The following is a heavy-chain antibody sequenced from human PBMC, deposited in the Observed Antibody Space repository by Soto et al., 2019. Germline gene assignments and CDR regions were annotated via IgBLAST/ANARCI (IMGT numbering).Heavy chain of an antibody. CDR1: GFSFSSYW. J-gene: IGHJ4*02. CDR3: SRAEDY. V-gene: IGHV3-7*01. CDR2: IKTDGSAQ. Sequence: EVQLVDYGGGLVQPGGSLRLSCAASGFSFSSYWMSWVRQAPGKGLELVANIKTDGSAQYYVDSVRGRFTISRDNDKNLLYLQMNSLRAEDMGVYYCSRAEDYWGQGTLVTVSS.